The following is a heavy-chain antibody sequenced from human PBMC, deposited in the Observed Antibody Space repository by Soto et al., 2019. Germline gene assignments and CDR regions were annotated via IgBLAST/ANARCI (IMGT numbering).Heavy chain of an antibody. CDR2: IYYSGST. J-gene: IGHJ6*02. Sequence: SETLSLPCTVSGGSISSGDYYWSWIRQPPGKGLEWIGYIYYSGSTYYNPSLKSRVTISVDTSKNQFSLKLSSVTAADTAVYYCARDALWSYYYYGMDXWGQGATVTAS. D-gene: IGHD2-21*01. V-gene: IGHV4-30-4*01. CDR3: ARDALWSYYYYGMDX. CDR1: GGSISSGDYY.